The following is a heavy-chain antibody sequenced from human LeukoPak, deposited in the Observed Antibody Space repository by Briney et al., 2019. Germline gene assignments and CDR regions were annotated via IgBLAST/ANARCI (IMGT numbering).Heavy chain of an antibody. Sequence: SETLSLTCAAYGGSFSGYYWSWIRQPPGKGLEWIGEINHSGSTNYNPSLKSRVTISVDTSKNQFSLKLSSVTAADTAVYYCARDRRFLEWSYFDYWGQGTLVTVSS. CDR3: ARDRRFLEWSYFDY. D-gene: IGHD3-3*01. V-gene: IGHV4-34*01. CDR2: INHSGST. J-gene: IGHJ4*02. CDR1: GGSFSGYY.